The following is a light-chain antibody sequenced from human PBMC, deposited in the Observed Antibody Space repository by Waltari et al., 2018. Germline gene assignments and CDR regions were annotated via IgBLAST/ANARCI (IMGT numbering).Light chain of an antibody. V-gene: IGLV1-44*01. CDR3: AAWDDSLNSPV. CDR1: GATIGSNT. CDR2: SNN. J-gene: IGLJ3*02. Sequence: QSVLTQPPSASGTPGQRVTIPCSGSGATIGSNTVAWYQQLPGTAPKLLMYSNNERPSGVPDRFSGSKSGTSASLAISGLQSEDEAEYYCAAWDDSLNSPVFGGGSKLTVL.